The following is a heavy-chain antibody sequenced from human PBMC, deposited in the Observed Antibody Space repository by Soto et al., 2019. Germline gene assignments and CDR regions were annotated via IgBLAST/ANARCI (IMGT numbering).Heavy chain of an antibody. Sequence: SETLSLTCAVSGYSISSSNWWGWIRQPPGKGLEWIGYIYYSGTTYYNPSLKSRVTMSVDTSKNQFSLKLSSVTAADTAVYYCARIKLNWNDGVDYWGQGTLVT. V-gene: IGHV4-28*01. D-gene: IGHD1-1*01. CDR3: ARIKLNWNDGVDY. J-gene: IGHJ4*02. CDR2: IYYSGTT. CDR1: GYSISSSNW.